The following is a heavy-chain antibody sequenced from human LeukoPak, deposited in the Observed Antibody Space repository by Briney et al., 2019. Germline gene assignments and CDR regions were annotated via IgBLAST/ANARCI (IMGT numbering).Heavy chain of an antibody. CDR1: GGSISSYY. J-gene: IGHJ4*02. CDR2: IYHSGST. Sequence: SETLSLTCTVSGGSISSYYWSWIRQPPGKGLEWIGSIYHSGSTNYNPSLKSRVTISVDTSKNQFSLKLSSVTAADTAVYYCAREDPKSFDYWGQGTLVTVSS. V-gene: IGHV4-59*12. CDR3: AREDPKSFDY.